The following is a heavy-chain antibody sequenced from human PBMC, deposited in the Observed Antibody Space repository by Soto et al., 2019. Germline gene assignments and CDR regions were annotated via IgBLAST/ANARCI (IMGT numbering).Heavy chain of an antibody. CDR2: IYSGGST. CDR3: ARGGYMVRGAKPYYFDC. V-gene: IGHV3-66*01. D-gene: IGHD3-10*01. J-gene: IGHJ4*02. Sequence: EVQLVESGGGLVQPGGSLRLSCAASGFTVSSNYMSWVRQAPGKGLEWVSVIYSGGSTYYADSVKGRFTISRDNSKHTLYLQMNSLRVEDTAVYYCARGGYMVRGAKPYYFDCWGQGTLVTVSS. CDR1: GFTVSSNY.